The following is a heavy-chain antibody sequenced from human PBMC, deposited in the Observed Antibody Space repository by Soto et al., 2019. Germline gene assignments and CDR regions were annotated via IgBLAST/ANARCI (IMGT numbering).Heavy chain of an antibody. CDR3: AGGGTGSGSYYDYYYGMDV. CDR1: GGSISSYY. J-gene: IGHJ6*02. CDR2: IYYSGST. D-gene: IGHD3-10*01. Sequence: PSETLSLTCTVSGGSISSYYWSWIRQPPGKGLEWIGYIYYSGSTNYNPSLKSRVTISVDTSKNQFSLKLSSVTAADTAVYYCAGGGTGSGSYYDYYYGMDVWGQGTTVTVSS. V-gene: IGHV4-59*01.